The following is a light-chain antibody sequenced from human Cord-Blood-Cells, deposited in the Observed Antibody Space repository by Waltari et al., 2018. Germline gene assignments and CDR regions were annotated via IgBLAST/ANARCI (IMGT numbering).Light chain of an antibody. CDR1: SSAVGGYNY. V-gene: IGLV2-14*03. CDR3: SSYTSSSTWV. Sequence: QSALTQPAPVSGSPGLSITISCTGTSSAVGGYNYVSWYQQHPGKAPKLMIYDVSNRPSGVSNRFSGSKSGNTASLTISGLQAEDEADYYCSSYTSSSTWVFGGGTKLTVL. CDR2: DVS. J-gene: IGLJ3*02.